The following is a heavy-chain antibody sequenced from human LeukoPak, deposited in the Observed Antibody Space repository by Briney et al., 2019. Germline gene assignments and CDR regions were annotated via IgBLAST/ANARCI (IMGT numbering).Heavy chain of an antibody. CDR3: ARGGQPLLGNWFDP. J-gene: IGHJ5*02. CDR1: GDSISSYY. CDR2: TYYSGST. Sequence: SETLSLTCTVSGDSISSYYWSWIRQPPGKGLEWIGYTYYSGSTNYNPSLKSRLTISVHTSKNQFSMKLSSVTAADTAVYYCARGGQPLLGNWFDPWGRGTLVTVSS. D-gene: IGHD2-21*02. V-gene: IGHV4-59*08.